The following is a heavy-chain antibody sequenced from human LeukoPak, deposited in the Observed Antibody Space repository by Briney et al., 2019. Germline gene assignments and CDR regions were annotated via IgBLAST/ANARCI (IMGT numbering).Heavy chain of an antibody. CDR2: ISGSGGST. Sequence: GGSLRPSCAASGFTFSSYAMSWVRQAPGKGLEWVSAISGSGGSTYYADSVKGRFTISRDNSKNTLYLQMNSLRAEDTAVYYCAKAPLELYYYYYGMDVWGQGTTVTVSS. D-gene: IGHD1-7*01. J-gene: IGHJ6*02. CDR3: AKAPLELYYYYYGMDV. V-gene: IGHV3-23*01. CDR1: GFTFSSYA.